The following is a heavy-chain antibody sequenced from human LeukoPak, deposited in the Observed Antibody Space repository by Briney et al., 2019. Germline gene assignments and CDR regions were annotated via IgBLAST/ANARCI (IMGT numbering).Heavy chain of an antibody. CDR3: ARQGGEYYSDRRGYYYYFDH. CDR2: IYYSGST. J-gene: IGHJ4*02. CDR1: GGSISSYY. Sequence: SETLTLTCTVSGGSISSYYWSWIRQPPGKGLEWIGYIYYSGSTKYNPSLRSRLTMSVDTSKNQFSLKLSSVSAADTAVYYCARQGGEYYSDRRGYYYYFDHWGQGTLVTVSS. V-gene: IGHV4-59*08. D-gene: IGHD3-22*01.